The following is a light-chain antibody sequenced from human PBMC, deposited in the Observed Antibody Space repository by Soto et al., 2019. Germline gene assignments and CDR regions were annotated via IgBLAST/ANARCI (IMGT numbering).Light chain of an antibody. J-gene: IGKJ2*01. CDR3: QQGYSTPRT. CDR2: AAS. CDR1: QRIDTY. Sequence: DIQLTQSPSSLSASVGDRVTLTCRASQRIDTYLNWYQQKPGKAPSLLIYAASRLQSGVPSRFRGSGSETHFTLIISGLQPEDFVTYYCQQGYSTPRTFGQGTKLEIK. V-gene: IGKV1-39*01.